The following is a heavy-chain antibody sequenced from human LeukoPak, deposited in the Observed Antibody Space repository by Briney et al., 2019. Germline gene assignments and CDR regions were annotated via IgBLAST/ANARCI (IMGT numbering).Heavy chain of an antibody. CDR2: IYSGGST. Sequence: GGSLRLSCAASGFTVSSNYMSWVRQAPGRGLEWVSVIYSGGSTYYADSVKGRFTISGDNSKNTLSLQMNSLGAGDTAVYYCARGTVTIVDYWGQGTLVTVSS. V-gene: IGHV3-66*01. J-gene: IGHJ4*02. D-gene: IGHD2-15*01. CDR1: GFTVSSNY. CDR3: ARGTVTIVDY.